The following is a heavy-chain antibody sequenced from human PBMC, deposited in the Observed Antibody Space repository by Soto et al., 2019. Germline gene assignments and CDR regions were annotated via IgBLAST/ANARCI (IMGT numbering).Heavy chain of an antibody. CDR2: IIPILGIA. V-gene: IGHV1-69*04. J-gene: IGHJ3*02. Sequence: SVKVSCKASGGSFSSYTISWVRQAPGQGLEWMGRIIPILGIANYAQKFQGRVTITADKSTSTAYMELSSLRSEDTAVYYCARDGRGQDAFDIRGQRTMVTVS. CDR3: ARDGRGQDAFDI. D-gene: IGHD3-10*01. CDR1: GGSFSSYT.